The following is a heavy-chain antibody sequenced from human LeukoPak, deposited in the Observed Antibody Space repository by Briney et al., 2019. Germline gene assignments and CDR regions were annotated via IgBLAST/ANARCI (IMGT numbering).Heavy chain of an antibody. CDR2: IIPIFGIA. J-gene: IGHJ4*02. CDR1: GGTFSSYA. V-gene: IGHV1-69*04. CDR3: AGVGGGGIAAAGIDY. Sequence: ASVKVSCKASGGTFSSYAISWVRQAPGQGLEWMGRIIPIFGIANYAQKFQGRVTITADKSTSTAYMELSSLRSEDTAVYYCAGVGGGGIAAAGIDYWGQGTLVTVSS. D-gene: IGHD6-13*01.